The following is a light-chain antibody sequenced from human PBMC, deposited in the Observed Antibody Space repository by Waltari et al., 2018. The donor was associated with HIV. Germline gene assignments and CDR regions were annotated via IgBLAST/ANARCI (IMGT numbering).Light chain of an antibody. J-gene: IGLJ3*02. CDR1: NIASKN. CDR3: QVWDSSTGV. V-gene: IGLV3-9*01. CDR2: RDN. Sequence: SYELTQPLSVSVALGQTARITCGGNNIASKNVHWYQQKPGQAPVLVIYRDNIRPSGSPERFSGSNSGNTAILSISRAQAEDEGDYYCQVWDSSTGVFGGGTNLTVL.